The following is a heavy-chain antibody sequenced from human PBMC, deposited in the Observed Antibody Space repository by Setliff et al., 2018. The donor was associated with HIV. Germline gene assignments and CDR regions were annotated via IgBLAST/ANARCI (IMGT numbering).Heavy chain of an antibody. V-gene: IGHV4-59*08. CDR1: GGSMSSYY. J-gene: IGHJ4*02. D-gene: IGHD3-16*02. Sequence: PSETLSLTCTVSGGSMSSYYWSWIRQPPGKGLEWIGSIYYTGSTDYNPSLMSRVTIFVDTSKNQLSLKLTSGTAADTAVYYCARHLAEADRYRFSRVHGALKYWGQGALVTVSS. CDR3: ARHLAEADRYRFSRVHGALKY. CDR2: IYYTGST.